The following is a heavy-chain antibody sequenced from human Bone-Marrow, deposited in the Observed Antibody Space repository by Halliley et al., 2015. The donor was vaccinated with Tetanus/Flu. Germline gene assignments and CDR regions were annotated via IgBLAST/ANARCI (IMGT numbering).Heavy chain of an antibody. CDR2: ISWNSDDI. Sequence: SLRLSCAASGFTFHEYAMHWVRQAPGKGLEWVSDISWNSDDIGYADSVKGRFTISRDNGKNSLYLQMNSLRAEDTGLYYCAKDTTALHGAVDVWGQGTMVTFSS. CDR1: GFTFHEYA. D-gene: IGHD2-2*01. CDR3: AKDTTALHGAVDV. J-gene: IGHJ3*01. V-gene: IGHV3-9*01.